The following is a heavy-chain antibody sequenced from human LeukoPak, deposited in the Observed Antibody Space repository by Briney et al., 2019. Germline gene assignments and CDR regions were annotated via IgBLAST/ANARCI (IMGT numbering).Heavy chain of an antibody. D-gene: IGHD1-14*01. J-gene: IGHJ4*02. CDR1: GFTFSSYW. CDR3: VREPQAEYYFDY. V-gene: IGHV3-74*01. Sequence: QPGGSLRLSCVASGFTFSSYWMHWVRQAPGKGLVWVSRINSDGSTTSYADSVMGRFTISRDNAKNTLYLQLNSLRAEDTAVYYCVREPQAEYYFDYWGQGTLVTVSS. CDR2: INSDGSTT.